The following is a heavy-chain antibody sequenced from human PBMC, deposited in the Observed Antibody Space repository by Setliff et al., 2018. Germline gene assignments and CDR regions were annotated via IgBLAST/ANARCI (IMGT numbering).Heavy chain of an antibody. D-gene: IGHD6-13*01. Sequence: PGGSLRLSCVGSGFTFSRYSMNWVRQAPGKGLEWVASISTSGSFEFYADSLKGRFTISRDNAKNSLYLQMNSLRAEDTAVYYCAKMFGDYSSRWYGVGEDYWGQGTLVTVSS. CDR3: AKMFGDYSSRWYGVGEDY. CDR1: GFTFSRYS. CDR2: ISTSGSFE. V-gene: IGHV3-21*04. J-gene: IGHJ4*02.